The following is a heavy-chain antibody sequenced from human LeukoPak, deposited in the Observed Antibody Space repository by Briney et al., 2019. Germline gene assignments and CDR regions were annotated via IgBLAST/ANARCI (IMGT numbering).Heavy chain of an antibody. Sequence: GGSLRLSCAASGFTFSSYGMHWVRQAPGKGLEWVAVIWYDGSNKYYADSVKGRFTIPRDNSKNTLYLQMNSLRAEDTAVYYCARYSSSRYFDYWGQGTLVTVSS. V-gene: IGHV3-33*01. CDR3: ARYSSSRYFDY. J-gene: IGHJ4*02. CDR1: GFTFSSYG. CDR2: IWYDGSNK. D-gene: IGHD6-6*01.